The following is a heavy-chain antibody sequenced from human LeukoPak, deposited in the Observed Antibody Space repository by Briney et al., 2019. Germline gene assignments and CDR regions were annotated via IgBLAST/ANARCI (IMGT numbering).Heavy chain of an antibody. CDR3: ARGTVPYYYYYGMDV. Sequence: SETPSLTCTVSGGSISSYYWSWIRQPPGKGLEWIGYIYYSGSTNYNPSLKSRVTISVDTSKNQFSLKLSSVTAADTAVYYCARGTVPYYYYYGMDVWGQGTTVTVSS. V-gene: IGHV4-59*01. CDR1: GGSISSYY. CDR2: IYYSGST. D-gene: IGHD4-17*01. J-gene: IGHJ6*02.